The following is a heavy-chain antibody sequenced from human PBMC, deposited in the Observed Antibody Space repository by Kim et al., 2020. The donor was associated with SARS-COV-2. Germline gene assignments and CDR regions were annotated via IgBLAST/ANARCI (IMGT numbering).Heavy chain of an antibody. CDR2: SGGST. Sequence: SGGSTRSAQKFHGRVTMTRDTSTSTVYMELSSLRSEDTAVYYCASPMDGFWGQGTLVTVSS. CDR3: ASPMDGF. D-gene: IGHD2-2*03. V-gene: IGHV1-46*01. J-gene: IGHJ4*02.